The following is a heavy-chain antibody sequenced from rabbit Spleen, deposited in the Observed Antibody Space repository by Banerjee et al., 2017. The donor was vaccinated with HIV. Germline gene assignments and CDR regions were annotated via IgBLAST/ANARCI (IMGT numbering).Heavy chain of an antibody. Sequence: QLKESGGGLVQPGGSLKLSCTASGSDFSRDYMNWVRQAPGKGLEWIGYIDPVFGITYYASWVNGRFTISSDNAQSTVDLKMTSLTAADTATYFCARAIVPWLGLTRLDLWGPGTLVTVS. V-gene: IGHV1S7*01. CDR1: GSDFSRDY. CDR2: IDPVFGIT. D-gene: IGHD4-1*01. J-gene: IGHJ6*01. CDR3: ARAIVPWLGLTRLDL.